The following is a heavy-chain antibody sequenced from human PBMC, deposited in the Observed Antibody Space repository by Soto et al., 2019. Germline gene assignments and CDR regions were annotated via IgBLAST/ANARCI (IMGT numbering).Heavy chain of an antibody. D-gene: IGHD3-3*02. J-gene: IGHJ5*02. V-gene: IGHV4-34*01. CDR3: ARGPVYVLGWFDP. Sequence: TSETLSLTCAFYCGSFIGYYWSWIRQPPGKGLEWIGEINHSGSTNYNPSLKSRVTISVDTSKNQFSLKLSSVTAADTAVYYCARGPVYVLGWFDPWGRGTLVTVSS. CDR2: INHSGST. CDR1: CGSFIGYY.